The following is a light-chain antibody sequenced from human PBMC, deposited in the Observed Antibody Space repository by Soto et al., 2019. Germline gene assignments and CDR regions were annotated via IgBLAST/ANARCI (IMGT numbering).Light chain of an antibody. CDR2: DTS. CDR1: QSVGSY. Sequence: EIVLTQSPATLSFSPGERATLSCRASQSVGSYLAWYQQKPGQAPRLLIYDTSNRATGIPARFSGSGSGTDFTLTISSLEPEDFAVYYCQQRSNWPSMYTFGQGTKVDIK. V-gene: IGKV3-11*01. J-gene: IGKJ2*01. CDR3: QQRSNWPSMYT.